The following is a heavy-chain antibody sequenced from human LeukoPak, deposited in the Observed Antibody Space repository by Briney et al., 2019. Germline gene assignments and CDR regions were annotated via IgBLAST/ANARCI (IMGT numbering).Heavy chain of an antibody. CDR2: IYYSGST. J-gene: IGHJ4*02. CDR1: GGSISSYY. CDR3: ARDVSITMIRGVTFDY. V-gene: IGHV4-59*08. D-gene: IGHD3-10*01. Sequence: PSETLSLTCTVSGGSISSYYWSWIRQPPGKGLEWIGYIYYSGSTYYNPSLTSRVTISVDTSKNQFSLKLSSVTAADTAVYYCARDVSITMIRGVTFDYWGQGTLVTAS.